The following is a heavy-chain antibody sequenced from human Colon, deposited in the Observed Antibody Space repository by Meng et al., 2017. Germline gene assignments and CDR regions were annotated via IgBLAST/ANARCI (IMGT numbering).Heavy chain of an antibody. CDR2: ISDDGTDQ. CDR1: ECTLRNFG. D-gene: IGHD3/OR15-3a*01. CDR3: AKEFWTGFPLYYFDY. V-gene: IGHV3-30*18. Sequence: VQPLESGGGVVPTGGSLLLACTSSECTLRNFGLHWVRQAPGKGLEWVAFISDDGTDQKYANSVKGRFTISRDNSVNTLFLQMNSLRPEDTAVYYCAKEFWTGFPLYYFDYWGQGTLVTVSS. J-gene: IGHJ4*02.